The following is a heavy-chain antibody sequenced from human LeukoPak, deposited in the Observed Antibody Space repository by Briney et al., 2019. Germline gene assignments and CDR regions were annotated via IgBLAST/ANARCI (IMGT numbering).Heavy chain of an antibody. Sequence: PGGSLSLSCAASGFTFSNYNITWVRRAPGGGREWVSSISSSSSYIYYADSVKGRFTISRDNAKNPLYLQMNSLRAEDTAVYYCVRDFTRPGYWGQGTLVTVSS. CDR3: VRDFTRPGY. CDR2: ISSSSSYI. CDR1: GFTFSNYN. V-gene: IGHV3-21*01. J-gene: IGHJ4*02.